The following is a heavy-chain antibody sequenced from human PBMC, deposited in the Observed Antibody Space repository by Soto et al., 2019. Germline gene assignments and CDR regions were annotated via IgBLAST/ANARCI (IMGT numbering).Heavy chain of an antibody. Sequence: ASVKVSCKASGYTFTNYDINWVRRAPGQGLAWMGWISAYNGNTNYAQKLQGRVTMTTDTSTSTAYMELRSLRSDDTAVYYCARVPPYSSSWYFDLWGRGTLVTSPQ. CDR3: ARVPPYSSSWYFDL. D-gene: IGHD6-13*01. CDR2: ISAYNGNT. CDR1: GYTFTNYD. V-gene: IGHV1-18*01. J-gene: IGHJ2*01.